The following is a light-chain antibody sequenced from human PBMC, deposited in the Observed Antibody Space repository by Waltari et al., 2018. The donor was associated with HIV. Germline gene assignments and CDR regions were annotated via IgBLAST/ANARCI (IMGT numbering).Light chain of an antibody. Sequence: QSVLTQPPSASGTPEQRVTISCSGTTSHLERNTVSWVQQLPGTAPKVLIYGKNQRPSGVPDRFSGSKSGTSASLAISGLQSEDEADYYCASWDDSLNGPVFGGGTKLTVV. J-gene: IGLJ2*01. CDR3: ASWDDSLNGPV. V-gene: IGLV1-44*01. CDR2: GKN. CDR1: TSHLERNT.